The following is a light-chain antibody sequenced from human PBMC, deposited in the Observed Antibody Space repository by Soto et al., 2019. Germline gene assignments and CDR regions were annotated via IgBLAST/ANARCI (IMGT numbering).Light chain of an antibody. Sequence: QSALTQPASVSGSPGQSITISCTGTNSDVGTYNHVSWYQQHPDKAPQLIIYEVSNRPSGLSNRFSASKSGNTASLTISGLRAEDEADYYCCSYTTSSTLVFGTGTKLTVL. CDR1: NSDVGTYNH. CDR2: EVS. V-gene: IGLV2-14*01. CDR3: CSYTTSSTLV. J-gene: IGLJ1*01.